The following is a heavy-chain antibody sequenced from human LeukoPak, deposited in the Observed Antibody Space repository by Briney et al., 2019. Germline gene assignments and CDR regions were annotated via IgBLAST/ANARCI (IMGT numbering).Heavy chain of an antibody. CDR3: ARDYAEGYCSSTSCYGAGGYNWFDP. J-gene: IGHJ5*02. CDR2: ISSSDSYI. Sequence: GGSLRLSCAASGFTFSSYSMNWVRQAPGKGLEWVSSISSSDSYIYYADSVKGRFTISRDNAKNSLYLQMNSLRAEDTAVYYCARDYAEGYCSSTSCYGAGGYNWFDPWGQGTPVTVSS. V-gene: IGHV3-21*01. CDR1: GFTFSSYS. D-gene: IGHD2-2*01.